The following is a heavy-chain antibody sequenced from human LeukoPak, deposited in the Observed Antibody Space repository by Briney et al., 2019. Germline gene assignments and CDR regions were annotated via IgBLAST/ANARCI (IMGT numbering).Heavy chain of an antibody. V-gene: IGHV4-61*02. J-gene: IGHJ6*03. CDR2: IYTSGST. CDR1: GGSISSGSYY. Sequence: PSQTLSLTCTVSGGSISSGSYYWSWIRQPAGKGLEWIGRIYTSGSTNYNPSLKSRVTISVDTSKNQFSLKLSSVTAADTAVYYCARGDYYDSSGYYHSYYYMDVWGKGTTVTVSS. D-gene: IGHD3-22*01. CDR3: ARGDYYDSSGYYHSYYYMDV.